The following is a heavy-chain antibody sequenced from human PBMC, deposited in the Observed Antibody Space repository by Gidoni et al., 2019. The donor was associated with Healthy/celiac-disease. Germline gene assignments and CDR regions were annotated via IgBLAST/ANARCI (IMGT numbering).Heavy chain of an antibody. J-gene: IGHJ4*02. CDR1: GFAFSSYA. CDR2: IADDGSNK. CDR3: ARGSEWELLQPDY. D-gene: IGHD1-26*01. Sequence: QVQLVESGGGVVQPGRSLRLSCAASGFAFSSYAMHWVRQAPGKGLEWVAVIADDGSNKYYADPVKGRCTISRDNSKNTLYLQMNSLRAEDTAVYYCARGSEWELLQPDYWGQGTLVTVSS. V-gene: IGHV3-30*04.